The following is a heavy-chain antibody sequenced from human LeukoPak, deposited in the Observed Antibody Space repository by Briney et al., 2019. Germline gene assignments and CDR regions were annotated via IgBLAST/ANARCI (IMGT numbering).Heavy chain of an antibody. D-gene: IGHD2-15*01. CDR1: GYNFTSYX. V-gene: IGHV5-51*01. J-gene: IGHJ4*02. Sequence: GYNFTSYXIGWVRQLPGKGLEWMGIIYPGDSDTRYSPSCQGQVTISANKCISTAYLQWSSLKASDTAMYYCARHLGYEFDYWGQGTLVTVSS. CDR2: IYPGDSDT. CDR3: ARHLGYEFDY.